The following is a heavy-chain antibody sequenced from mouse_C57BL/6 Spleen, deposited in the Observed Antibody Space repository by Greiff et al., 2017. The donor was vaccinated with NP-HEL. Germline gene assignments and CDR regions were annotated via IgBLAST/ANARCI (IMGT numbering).Heavy chain of an antibody. J-gene: IGHJ4*01. Sequence: DVQLQESGPELVKPGASVKIPCKASGYTFTDYNMDWVKQSHGKSLEWIGDINPNNGGTIYNQKFKGKATLTVDKSSSTAYMELRSLTSEDTAVYYCARRTAQATGAMDYWGQGTSVTVSS. D-gene: IGHD3-2*02. CDR3: ARRTAQATGAMDY. V-gene: IGHV1-18*01. CDR2: INPNNGGT. CDR1: GYTFTDYN.